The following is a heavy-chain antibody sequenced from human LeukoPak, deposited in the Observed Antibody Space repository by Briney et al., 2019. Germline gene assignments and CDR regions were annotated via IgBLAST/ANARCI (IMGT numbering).Heavy chain of an antibody. V-gene: IGHV1-18*04. CDR1: GYTFTSYG. CDR2: ISAYNGNT. D-gene: IGHD3-10*01. J-gene: IGHJ4*02. Sequence: ASVKVSCKASGYTFTSYGISWVRQAPGQGLEWMGWISAYNGNTNYAQKLQGRVTMTTDTSTSTAYMELRSLRSDDTAVYYCAREVLTYCYGSGSAYYFDYWGQGTLVTVSS. CDR3: AREVLTYCYGSGSAYYFDY.